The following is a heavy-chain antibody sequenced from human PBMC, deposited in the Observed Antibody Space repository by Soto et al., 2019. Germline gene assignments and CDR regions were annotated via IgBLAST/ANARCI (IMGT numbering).Heavy chain of an antibody. CDR2: INAGNGNT. Sequence: ASVKVCCKASGYTFTSYAMHWVRQAPGQRLEWMGWINAGNGNTKYSQKFQGRVTITRDTSASTAYMELSSLRSEDTAVYYCAFLEWLLPDNYYYYYMDVWGKGTTVTVSS. D-gene: IGHD3-3*01. V-gene: IGHV1-3*01. CDR1: GYTFTSYA. J-gene: IGHJ6*03. CDR3: AFLEWLLPDNYYYYYMDV.